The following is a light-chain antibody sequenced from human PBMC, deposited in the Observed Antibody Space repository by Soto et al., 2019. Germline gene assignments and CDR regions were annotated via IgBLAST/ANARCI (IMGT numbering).Light chain of an antibody. Sequence: QSVLTQPPSASGTPGQRVTISCSGGSSNIGVNTVNWYQQLPGTAPKLLMYSNNDRPSGVPDRFSGSKSGTSASLAISGLQSEDEADYYCASWDDSLNGRVFGGGTKLTV. CDR1: SSNIGVNT. V-gene: IGLV1-44*01. CDR2: SNN. CDR3: ASWDDSLNGRV. J-gene: IGLJ3*02.